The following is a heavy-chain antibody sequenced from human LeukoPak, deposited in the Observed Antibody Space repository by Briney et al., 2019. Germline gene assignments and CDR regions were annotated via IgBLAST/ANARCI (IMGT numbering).Heavy chain of an antibody. CDR2: ISGSGGST. J-gene: IGHJ4*02. V-gene: IGHV3-23*01. CDR3: AKDPGIAAAGTYTWFDY. D-gene: IGHD6-13*01. CDR1: GFTFSSYA. Sequence: GGSLRLSCAAPGFTFSSYAMSWVRQAPGKGLEWVSAISGSGGSTYYADSVKGRFTISRDNSKNTLYLQMNSLRAEDTAVYYCAKDPGIAAAGTYTWFDYWGQGTLVTVSS.